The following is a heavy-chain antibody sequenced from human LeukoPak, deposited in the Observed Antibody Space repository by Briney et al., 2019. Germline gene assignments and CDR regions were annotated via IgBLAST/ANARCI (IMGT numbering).Heavy chain of an antibody. V-gene: IGHV4-59*12. CDR1: GASISSYY. J-gene: IGHJ5*02. CDR3: ASRWVVTGEPS. Sequence: SETLSLTCTVSGASISSYYWNWIRQPPGKGLEWIGYIYYSGNTNYNPSLKSRVTMSVDTSKNQFSLKVTSVTAADTAVYYCASRWVVTGEPSWGQGTLVTVSS. CDR2: IYYSGNT. D-gene: IGHD1-20*01.